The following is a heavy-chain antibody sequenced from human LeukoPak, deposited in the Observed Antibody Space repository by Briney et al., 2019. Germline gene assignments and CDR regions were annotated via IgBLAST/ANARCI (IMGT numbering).Heavy chain of an antibody. Sequence: PGGSLRLSCAASGFSFSNYWMAWVRQAPGKGLEWVANIKKDGSEKIYGDAVKGRLTISRDNAKSSLFLQMNSLRPEDTAVYYCASQASNNAFEIWGQGTKVTVSS. CDR2: IKKDGSEK. CDR3: ASQASNNAFEI. J-gene: IGHJ3*02. V-gene: IGHV3-7*01. CDR1: GFSFSNYW. D-gene: IGHD2/OR15-2a*01.